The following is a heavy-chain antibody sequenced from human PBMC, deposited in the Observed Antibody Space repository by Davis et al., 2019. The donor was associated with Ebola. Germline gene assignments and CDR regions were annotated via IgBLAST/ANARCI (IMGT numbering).Heavy chain of an antibody. CDR3: ARAILGPSFRAYYGMDV. V-gene: IGHV1-69*06. CDR1: GGTFSSYA. D-gene: IGHD3-16*02. Sequence: AASVKVSCKASGGTFSSYAISWVRQAPGQGLEWMGGIIPIFGTANYAQKFQGRVTITADKSTSTAYMELSSLRSEDTAVYYCARAILGPSFRAYYGMDVWGQGTTVTVSS. J-gene: IGHJ6*02. CDR2: IIPIFGTA.